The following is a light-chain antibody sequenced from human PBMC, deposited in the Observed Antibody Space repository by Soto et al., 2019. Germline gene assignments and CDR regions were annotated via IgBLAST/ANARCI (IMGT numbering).Light chain of an antibody. V-gene: IGKV3D-15*01. Sequence: EIVMTQSPATLSVSPGDRVTISCRASQSVSSNLAWYQQKPGQAPRLLIYGASIMDTGIPARFSGSGSGTEFTLTISSLQSEDFAVYYCQQYNNWPRRTFGGGTKVEIK. CDR2: GAS. J-gene: IGKJ4*01. CDR1: QSVSSN. CDR3: QQYNNWPRRT.